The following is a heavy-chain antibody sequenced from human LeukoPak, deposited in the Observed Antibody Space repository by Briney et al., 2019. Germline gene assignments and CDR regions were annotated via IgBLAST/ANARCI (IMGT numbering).Heavy chain of an antibody. D-gene: IGHD2-2*01. CDR1: GGSISSGGYY. CDR3: ARDVDCSSTSCYGQYYYGMDV. J-gene: IGHJ6*02. V-gene: IGHV4-31*03. Sequence: SETLSLTCTVSGGSISSGGYYWSWIRQHPGKGLEWIGYIYYSGSTYYNPSLKSRVTISVDTSKNQFSLKLSSVTAADTAVYYCARDVDCSSTSCYGQYYYGMDVWGQGTTVTVSS. CDR2: IYYSGST.